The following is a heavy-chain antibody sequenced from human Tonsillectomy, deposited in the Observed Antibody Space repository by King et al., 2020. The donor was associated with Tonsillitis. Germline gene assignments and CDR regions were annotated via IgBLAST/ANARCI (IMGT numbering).Heavy chain of an antibody. Sequence: QLQLQESGPGLVKPSETLSLTCTVSGGSISSYYWSWIRQPPGKGLEWIGYIYYSGSTNYNPSLKSRVTISVDTSKNQFSLKLSSVTAADTAVYYCARSGYSSGWSDAFDIWGQGTMVTVSS. CDR3: ARSGYSSGWSDAFDI. CDR2: IYYSGST. V-gene: IGHV4-59*08. J-gene: IGHJ3*02. CDR1: GGSISSYY. D-gene: IGHD6-19*01.